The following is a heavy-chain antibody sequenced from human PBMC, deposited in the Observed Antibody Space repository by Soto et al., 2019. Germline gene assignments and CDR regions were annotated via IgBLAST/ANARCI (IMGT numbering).Heavy chain of an antibody. CDR1: GGSVSSGNYY. D-gene: IGHD4-17*01. Sequence: QVQLQESGPGLVKPSETLSLTCTVSGGSVSSGNYYWSWIRQPPGKGLEWIGYLCFRGSTNSNTSRKSRVTLSVDKSKHQFSLKVNSVTAADTAVYYCARGSTTMTIWGQGTLVTVSS. V-gene: IGHV4-61*01. J-gene: IGHJ4*02. CDR2: LCFRGST. CDR3: ARGSTTMTI.